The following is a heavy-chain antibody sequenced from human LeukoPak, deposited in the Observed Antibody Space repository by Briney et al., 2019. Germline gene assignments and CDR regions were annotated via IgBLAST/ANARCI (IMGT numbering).Heavy chain of an antibody. D-gene: IGHD3-3*02. J-gene: IGHJ6*02. Sequence: ASVKVSCKASGYTFTGYYMHWVRQALGQGLEWMGRLNPNSGGTNYAQKFQARVTMTRDTSISTAYMELSRLRSDDTAVYYCGRDYHLGGIVVWGQRTTVTVSS. CDR3: GRDYHLGGIVV. V-gene: IGHV1-2*06. CDR2: LNPNSGGT. CDR1: GYTFTGYY.